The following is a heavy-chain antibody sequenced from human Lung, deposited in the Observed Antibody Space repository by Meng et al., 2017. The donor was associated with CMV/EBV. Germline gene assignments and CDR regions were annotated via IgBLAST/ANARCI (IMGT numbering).Heavy chain of an antibody. CDR3: ARDLVGYDAFDV. CDR1: GYTFITYY. V-gene: IGHV1-46*01. Sequence: ASVKVSXKASGYTFITYYIHWVRQAPGQGLEWMGRINPDGGTTTYSQKFQGGVTLTSDTSTNSVYMELSRLRYEDTAVYYCARDLVGYDAFDVWGQGTRV. CDR2: INPDGGTT. D-gene: IGHD3-22*01. J-gene: IGHJ3*01.